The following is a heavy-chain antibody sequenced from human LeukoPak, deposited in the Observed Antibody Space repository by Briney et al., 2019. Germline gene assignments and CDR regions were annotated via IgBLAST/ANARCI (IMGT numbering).Heavy chain of an antibody. J-gene: IGHJ6*03. Sequence: GGSLRLSCAASGFTFSSYWMSWVRQAPGKGLEWVANIKQVGSEKYYVDSVKGRFTISRDNAKNSLYLQMISLRAEDTAVYYCARVTYSSGWYPHYYYYMDVWGKGTTVTISS. V-gene: IGHV3-7*01. CDR2: IKQVGSEK. D-gene: IGHD6-19*01. CDR1: GFTFSSYW. CDR3: ARVTYSSGWYPHYYYYMDV.